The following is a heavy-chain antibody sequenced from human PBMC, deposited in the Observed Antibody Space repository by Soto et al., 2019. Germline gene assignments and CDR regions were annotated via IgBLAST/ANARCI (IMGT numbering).Heavy chain of an antibody. Sequence: EVQLLESGGGFVQPGGSLRLSCAASGFTFSNYAMSWVRQAPGKGLEWVSAITAYGDSTHYADSVKGRFTISRDSPKNTLYLQMHSLRVEDTAVYYCAKDPLWYDCDWYPPPGFEPWGQATLVTVSS. V-gene: IGHV3-23*01. CDR1: GFTFSNYA. D-gene: IGHD2-21*02. CDR2: ITAYGDST. J-gene: IGHJ5*02. CDR3: AKDPLWYDCDWYPPPGFEP.